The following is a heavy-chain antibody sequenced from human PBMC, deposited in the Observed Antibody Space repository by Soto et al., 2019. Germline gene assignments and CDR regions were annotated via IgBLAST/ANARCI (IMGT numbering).Heavy chain of an antibody. CDR3: ARDKYERDNCYGMDV. V-gene: IGHV4-4*02. CDR2: IYHSGST. D-gene: IGHD2-15*01. CDR1: GGSISSSNW. J-gene: IGHJ6*02. Sequence: SETLSLTCAVSGGSISSSNWWSWVRQPPGKGLEWIGEIYHSGSTNYNPSLKSRVTISVDKSKNQFSLKLSSVTAADTAVYYCARDKYERDNCYGMDVWGQGTTVTVSS.